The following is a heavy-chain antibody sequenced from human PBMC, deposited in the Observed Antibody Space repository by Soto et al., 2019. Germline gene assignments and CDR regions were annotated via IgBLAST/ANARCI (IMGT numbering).Heavy chain of an antibody. D-gene: IGHD1-20*01. CDR3: ARETTTNWISGTNWFDP. CDR2: INHSGST. J-gene: IGHJ5*02. Sequence: PSETLSLTCAVYGGSFSGYYRTWIRQPPGTGLEWIGEINHSGSTNYNPSLKSRVTISVDTSKNQFSLKLSSVTAADTAVYYCARETTTNWISGTNWFDPWGQGTLVTVSS. CDR1: GGSFSGYY. V-gene: IGHV4-34*01.